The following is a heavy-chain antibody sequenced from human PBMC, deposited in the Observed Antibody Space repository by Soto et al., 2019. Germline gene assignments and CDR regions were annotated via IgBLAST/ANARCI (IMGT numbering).Heavy chain of an antibody. J-gene: IGHJ5*02. D-gene: IGHD1-20*01. CDR1: GYTFTRYY. CDR2: INPSGGST. V-gene: IGHV1-46*01. Sequence: QVQLVQSGAEVKKPGASVKVSCKASGYTFTRYYMHWVRQAPGQGLEWMGLINPSGGSTSYAQKFQGKVTMTRDTSTSTVYLELSSLRSEDTAVYYCAKDRPPGITGTTPFDPWGQGTLVTVSS. CDR3: AKDRPPGITGTTPFDP.